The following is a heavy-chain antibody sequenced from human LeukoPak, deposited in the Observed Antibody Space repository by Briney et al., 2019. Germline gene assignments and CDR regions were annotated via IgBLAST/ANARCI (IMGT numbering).Heavy chain of an antibody. CDR2: INHSGST. V-gene: IGHV4-34*01. J-gene: IGHJ6*02. CDR1: GGSFSGYY. Sequence: SETLSLTCAVYGGSFSGYYWSWIRQPPGKGLEWIGEINHSGSTNYNPSLKSRVTISVDTSKNQFSLKLSSVTAADTAVYYCARGQEGHFHYAMDVWGQGTTVTVSS. CDR3: ARGQEGHFHYAMDV.